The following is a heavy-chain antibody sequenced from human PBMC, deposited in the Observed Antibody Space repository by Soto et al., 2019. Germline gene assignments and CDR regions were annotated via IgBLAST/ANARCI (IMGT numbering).Heavy chain of an antibody. CDR1: GYTFTTYD. CDR3: AFGRYSGAGYYAFDY. CDR2: MNPNSGNT. Sequence: QVQLVQSGAEVKKPGASVKVSCKASGYTFTTYDINWVRQATGEGLEWMGWMNPNSGNTGHAQKFQGRVTLTSDTSISTAYRELNRLRSEDTAVYYCAFGRYSGAGYYAFDYWGQGTLVTVSS. D-gene: IGHD6-25*01. J-gene: IGHJ4*02. V-gene: IGHV1-8*01.